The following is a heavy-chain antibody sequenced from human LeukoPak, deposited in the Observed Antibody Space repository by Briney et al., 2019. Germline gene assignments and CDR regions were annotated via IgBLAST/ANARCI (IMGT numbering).Heavy chain of an antibody. D-gene: IGHD3-10*01. CDR3: AKPFTMVRGTDPDASDI. Sequence: GGSLRLSCVASGFTFSSDGMHWVRQTPGRGLEWVAVVSYDGSNKYYADSVKGRFTISRDNSKSTLYLQMNSLRAEDTAVYYCAKPFTMVRGTDPDASDIWGQGTVVTVSS. CDR1: GFTFSSDG. J-gene: IGHJ3*02. V-gene: IGHV3-30*18. CDR2: VSYDGSNK.